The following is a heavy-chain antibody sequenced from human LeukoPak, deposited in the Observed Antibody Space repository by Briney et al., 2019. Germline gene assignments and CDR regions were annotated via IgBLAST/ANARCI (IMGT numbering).Heavy chain of an antibody. Sequence: PGRSLRLSCAASGFTFSSYAMSWVRQAPGKGLEWVSAISGSGGSTYYADSVKGRFTISRDNSKNTLYLQMNSLRAEDTAVYYCAKDPSLEWLYLFDYWGQGTLVTVSS. CDR3: AKDPSLEWLYLFDY. CDR2: ISGSGGST. J-gene: IGHJ4*02. V-gene: IGHV3-23*01. CDR1: GFTFSSYA. D-gene: IGHD3-3*01.